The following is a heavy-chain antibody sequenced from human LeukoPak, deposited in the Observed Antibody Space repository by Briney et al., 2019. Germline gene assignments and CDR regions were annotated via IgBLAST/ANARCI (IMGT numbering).Heavy chain of an antibody. V-gene: IGHV3-23*01. CDR1: GFTFRNYA. J-gene: IGHJ3*02. Sequence: GGSLRLSCAASGFTFRNYAMSWVRQAPGKGLEWGSTISGSDGNTYFAGSVKGRFTISRDNFKNMLYLQMNSLRAEDTAVYFCAKGRGDGDNLGEPDDAFDIWGRGTMVTVSS. D-gene: IGHD5-24*01. CDR3: AKGRGDGDNLGEPDDAFDI. CDR2: ISGSDGNT.